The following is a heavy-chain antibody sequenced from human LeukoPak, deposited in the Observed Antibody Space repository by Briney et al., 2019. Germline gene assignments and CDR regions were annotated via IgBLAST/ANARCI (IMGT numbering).Heavy chain of an antibody. CDR3: AREGGLRYFDWLFDYCDY. CDR2: INHSGRT. CDR1: GGSFSGYY. J-gene: IGHJ4*02. D-gene: IGHD3-9*01. V-gene: IGHV4-34*01. Sequence: SETLSLTCAVYGGSFSGYYWSWIRQPPGKGLEWIGEINHSGRTNYNPSLKSRVTISVDTSKNQFYLKLSSVTAEDTAVYYCAREGGLRYFDWLFDYCDYWGQGTLVTVSS.